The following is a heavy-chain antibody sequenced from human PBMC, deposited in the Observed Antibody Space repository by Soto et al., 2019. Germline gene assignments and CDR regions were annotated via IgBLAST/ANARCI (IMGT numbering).Heavy chain of an antibody. V-gene: IGHV4-30-4*01. CDR3: ARVRERRITMVRGVMPLFDY. D-gene: IGHD3-10*01. CDR1: AGSISSGDYY. J-gene: IGHJ4*02. CDR2: IYYSGST. Sequence: SETLSLTCTVSAGSISSGDYYWSWIRQPPGKGLEWIGYIYYSGSTYYNPSLKSRVTISVDTSKNQFSLKLSSVTAADTAVYYCARVRERRITMVRGVMPLFDYWGQGTLVTVSS.